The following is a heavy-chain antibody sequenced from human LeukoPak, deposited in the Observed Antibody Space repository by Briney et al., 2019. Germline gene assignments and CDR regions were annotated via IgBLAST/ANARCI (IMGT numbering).Heavy chain of an antibody. CDR1: GYTLTELS. J-gene: IGHJ4*02. Sequence: ASVKVSCKVSGYTLTELSMHWVRQAPGKGLEWMGGFDPEDGETIYAQKFQGRVTMTEDTSTDTAYMELSSLRSEDTAVYYCATDHRSGYHYYGSGSYYNNWGQGTLVTVSS. CDR2: FDPEDGET. D-gene: IGHD3-10*01. CDR3: ATDHRSGYHYYGSGSYYNN. V-gene: IGHV1-24*01.